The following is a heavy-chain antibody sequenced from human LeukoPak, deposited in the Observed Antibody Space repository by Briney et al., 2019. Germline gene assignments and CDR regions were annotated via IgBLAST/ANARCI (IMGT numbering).Heavy chain of an antibody. Sequence: ASVKVSCKASGYTFTSYDINWVRQATGQGLEWMGWMNPNSGNTGYAQKFQGRVTMTRNTSISTAYMELSSLRSEDTAVYYCARQAGWFGEYCFDPWGQGTLVTVSS. D-gene: IGHD3-10*01. J-gene: IGHJ5*02. CDR3: ARQAGWFGEYCFDP. CDR1: GYTFTSYD. CDR2: MNPNSGNT. V-gene: IGHV1-8*01.